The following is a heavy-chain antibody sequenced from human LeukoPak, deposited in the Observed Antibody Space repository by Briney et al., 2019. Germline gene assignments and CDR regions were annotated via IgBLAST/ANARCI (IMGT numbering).Heavy chain of an antibody. CDR3: ARLGKYDFWRGYYYYFEY. V-gene: IGHV3-7*01. J-gene: IGHJ4*02. CDR1: GFTFSSYW. Sequence: PGGSLRLSCAASGFTFSSYWMTWVRQAPGKGLEWVANIKEDGSEKYYVDSVKGRFTISRDNAKKSLYLQMNSLRADDTAVYYCARLGKYDFWRGYYYYFEYWGQGTLVTVAS. CDR2: IKEDGSEK. D-gene: IGHD3-3*01.